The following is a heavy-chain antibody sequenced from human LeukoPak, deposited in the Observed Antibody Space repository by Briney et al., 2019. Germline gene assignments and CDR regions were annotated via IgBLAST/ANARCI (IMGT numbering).Heavy chain of an antibody. D-gene: IGHD6-6*01. CDR2: IYRGGST. Sequence: GGSLRLSCAAFGFTVSSNYMSWVRQAPGKGLEWVSVIYRGGSTYYADSVKGRFTISRDNAKNTLYLQMNSLRAEDTAVYYCARGGVYSSSAPDYWGQGTLVTVSS. CDR3: ARGGVYSSSAPDY. J-gene: IGHJ4*02. CDR1: GFTVSSNY. V-gene: IGHV3-66*01.